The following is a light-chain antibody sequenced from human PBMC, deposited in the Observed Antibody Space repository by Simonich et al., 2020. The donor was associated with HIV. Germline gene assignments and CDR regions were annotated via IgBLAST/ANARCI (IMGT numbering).Light chain of an antibody. CDR2: EDN. CDR1: SGSIASNY. J-gene: IGLJ2*01. Sequence: NFMLTQPHSVSESPGKTVTISCTRCSGSIASNYVQWYQPRPGSSPTTVIYEDNQRPSGVPDRFSGSIDSSSNSASLTISGLKTEDEADYYCQSYDSSNHVVFGGGTKLTVL. CDR3: QSYDSSNHVV. V-gene: IGLV6-57*01.